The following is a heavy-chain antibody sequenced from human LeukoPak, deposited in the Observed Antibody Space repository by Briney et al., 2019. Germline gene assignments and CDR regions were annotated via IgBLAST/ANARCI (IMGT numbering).Heavy chain of an antibody. Sequence: SGGSLRLSCAASGFTFHTYGLHWVRQAPGKGLEWVAFIRFDGSATRYPDSLKGRFSISRDNSQNKLYLHMNSLRAEDTAVYYCVKDRDFDYTIHYWGQGTLVTVSS. D-gene: IGHD4-11*01. CDR2: IRFDGSAT. V-gene: IGHV3-30*02. J-gene: IGHJ4*02. CDR3: VKDRDFDYTIHY. CDR1: GFTFHTYG.